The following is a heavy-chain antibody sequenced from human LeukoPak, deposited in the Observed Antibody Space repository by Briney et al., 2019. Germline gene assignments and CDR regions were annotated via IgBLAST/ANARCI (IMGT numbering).Heavy chain of an antibody. CDR1: GDSINNYY. Sequence: SETLSLNCTVSGDSINNYYWSWIRQPPGKGLEWIGYIFYSGGTKYNPSLKSRVAISIAMSKNQFSLNLNSVTAADTAVYYCARERRWLQLNTGRTYWGQGTLVTVSS. D-gene: IGHD5-24*01. J-gene: IGHJ4*02. V-gene: IGHV4-59*12. CDR2: IFYSGGT. CDR3: ARERRWLQLNTGRTY.